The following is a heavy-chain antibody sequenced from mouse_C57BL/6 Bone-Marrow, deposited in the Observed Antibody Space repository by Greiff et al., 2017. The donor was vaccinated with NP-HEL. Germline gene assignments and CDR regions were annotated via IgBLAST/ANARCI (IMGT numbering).Heavy chain of an antibody. Sequence: QVQLQQPGAELVRPGTSVKLSCKASGYTFTSYWMHWVKQRPGQGLEWIGVIDPSDSYTNYNQKFKGKATLTVDTSSSTAYMPLSSLTSEDSAVYYCAPVWYFDVWGTGTTVTVSS. CDR2: IDPSDSYT. V-gene: IGHV1-59*01. CDR1: GYTFTSYW. J-gene: IGHJ1*03. CDR3: APVWYFDV.